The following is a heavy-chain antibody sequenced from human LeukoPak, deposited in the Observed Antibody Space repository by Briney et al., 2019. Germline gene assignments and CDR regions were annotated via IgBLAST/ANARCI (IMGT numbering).Heavy chain of an antibody. Sequence: GGSLRLSCAASGFTFSSYSMNWVRQAPGKGLEWVSSISSSSSYIYYADSVKGRFTISRDNAKNSLYLQMNSLRAEDTAVYYCAKGSSGYSYALDAFDIWGQGTMVTVSS. V-gene: IGHV3-21*01. CDR1: GFTFSSYS. CDR2: ISSSSSYI. J-gene: IGHJ3*02. CDR3: AKGSSGYSYALDAFDI. D-gene: IGHD5-18*01.